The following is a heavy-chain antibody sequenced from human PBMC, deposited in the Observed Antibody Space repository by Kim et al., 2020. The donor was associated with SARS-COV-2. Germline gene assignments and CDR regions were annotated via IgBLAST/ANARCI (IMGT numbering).Heavy chain of an antibody. Sequence: SETLSLTCAVYGGSFSGYYWSWIRQPPGKGLEWIGEINHSGSTNYNPSLKSRVTISVDTSKNQFSLKLSSVTAADTAVYYCARGGQRGSGYYRNWFDPWGQGTLVTVSS. V-gene: IGHV4-34*01. D-gene: IGHD3-22*01. CDR1: GGSFSGYY. CDR3: ARGGQRGSGYYRNWFDP. CDR2: INHSGST. J-gene: IGHJ5*02.